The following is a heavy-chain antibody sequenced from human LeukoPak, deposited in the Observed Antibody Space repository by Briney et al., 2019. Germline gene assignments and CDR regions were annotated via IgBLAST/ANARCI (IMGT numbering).Heavy chain of an antibody. D-gene: IGHD3-22*01. V-gene: IGHV6-1*01. CDR3: ARFYYDTSGHGAFDI. CDR2: TYYRSKWYY. Sequence: PSQTLSPTCAISGDSVSSNSAAWNWIRQSPSRGLEWLGRTYYRSKWYYDYAVSAKSRIAINPDTSKNQFSLQLNSVTPEDTAVYYCARFYYDTSGHGAFDIWGQGTMVTVSS. J-gene: IGHJ3*02. CDR1: GDSVSSNSAA.